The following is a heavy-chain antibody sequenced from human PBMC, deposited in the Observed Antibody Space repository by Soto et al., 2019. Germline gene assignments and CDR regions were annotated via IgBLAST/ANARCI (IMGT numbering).Heavy chain of an antibody. CDR3: ARRLYGDYDY. J-gene: IGHJ4*02. CDR1: GYSFTTSG. CDR2: ISTYDGNT. D-gene: IGHD4-17*01. V-gene: IGHV1-18*01. Sequence: QAQLVQSGAEVKEPGASVKVSFKASGYSFTTSGITWVRHAPGQGLEWMGWISTYDGNTNYAQKLQDRVTLTTDTSTSTAYMELRSLRSDDTAVYYCARRLYGDYDYWGQGTLVTVSS.